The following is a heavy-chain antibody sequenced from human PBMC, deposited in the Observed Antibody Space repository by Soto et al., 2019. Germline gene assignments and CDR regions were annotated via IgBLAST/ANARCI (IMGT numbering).Heavy chain of an antibody. Sequence: QVQLQQWGAGLLKPSETLSLTCAVYGGSFNPYYWSWIRQPPGKGLEWIGDINHSGSTSYNPSLKSRVTISEDTSKYQFSLRLRSVTAADTAVYYCARGYSVEGDYYFDYWGQGTLVTVSA. CDR3: ARGYSVEGDYYFDY. V-gene: IGHV4-34*01. D-gene: IGHD2-15*01. J-gene: IGHJ4*02. CDR1: GGSFNPYY. CDR2: INHSGST.